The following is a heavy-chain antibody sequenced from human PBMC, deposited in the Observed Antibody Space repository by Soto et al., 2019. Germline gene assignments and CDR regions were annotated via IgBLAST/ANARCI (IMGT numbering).Heavy chain of an antibody. CDR3: VKDYYGDYDTSQYFYYGMDV. D-gene: IGHD4-17*01. V-gene: IGHV3-23*01. CDR1: GFTFSNYA. CDR2: ISGSGINT. J-gene: IGHJ6*02. Sequence: GGSLRLSCAVSGFTFSNYAFSWVRQAPAKGLEWVAAISGSGINTYYADSLKDRFTISRDNFMITLHLEMNSLRAEDTAVYFCVKDYYGDYDTSQYFYYGMDVWGPGTTVAVSS.